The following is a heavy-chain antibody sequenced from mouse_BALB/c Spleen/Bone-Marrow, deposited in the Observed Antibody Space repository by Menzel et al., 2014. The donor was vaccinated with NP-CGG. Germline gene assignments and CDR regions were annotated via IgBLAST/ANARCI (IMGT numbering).Heavy chain of an antibody. Sequence: EVQLQHSGAELVKPGASVKLSCTASGFNIKDTYMHWVKQRPEQGLEWIGRIDPANGNTKYDPKFQGKATITADTSSNTAYLQLSSLTSEDTAVYYCANYYYGSSLFAYWGQGTLVTVSA. CDR1: GFNIKDTY. D-gene: IGHD1-1*01. V-gene: IGHV14-3*02. CDR3: ANYYYGSSLFAY. J-gene: IGHJ3*01. CDR2: IDPANGNT.